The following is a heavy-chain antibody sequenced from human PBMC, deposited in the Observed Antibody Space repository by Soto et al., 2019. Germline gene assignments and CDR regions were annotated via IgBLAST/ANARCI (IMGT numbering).Heavy chain of an antibody. CDR3: AKDVGKGYPLY. D-gene: IGHD6-13*01. CDR2: ISYDGSNK. V-gene: IGHV3-30*18. J-gene: IGHJ4*02. CDR1: GFTFSSYG. Sequence: QVQLVESGGGVVQPGRSLRLSCAASGFTFSSYGMHWVRQAPGKGLEWVAVISYDGSNKYYADSVKGRFTIYIDNSKNTLYLQMNSLRAEDTAVYSCAKDVGKGYPLYWGQGTLVTVSS.